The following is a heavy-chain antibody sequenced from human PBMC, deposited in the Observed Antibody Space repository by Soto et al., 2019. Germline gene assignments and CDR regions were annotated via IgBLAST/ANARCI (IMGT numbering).Heavy chain of an antibody. D-gene: IGHD6-13*01. CDR2: INPSGGST. J-gene: IGHJ4*02. CDR1: GYTFTSYY. CDR3: ARVSKEGIAAAGFDY. Sequence: ASVKVSCKASGYTFTSYYMHWVRQAPGQGLEWMGIINPSGGSTSYARKFQGRVTMTRDTSTSTVYMELSSLRSEDTAVYYCARVSKEGIAAAGFDYWGQGTLVTVS. V-gene: IGHV1-46*01.